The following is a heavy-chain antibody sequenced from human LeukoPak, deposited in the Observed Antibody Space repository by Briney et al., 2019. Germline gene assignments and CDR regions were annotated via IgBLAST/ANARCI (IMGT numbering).Heavy chain of an antibody. V-gene: IGHV4-4*09. J-gene: IGHJ4*02. Sequence: SESLSLTCTVSGGLISNYYWSWIRQPPGKGLEWIGYIYTSGSTSYNPSLKSRVTISVDTSKNQFSLNLTSVTAADTAVYNCARCTSSRYANFDYWGQGTLVTVSS. CDR1: GGLISNYY. D-gene: IGHD6-25*01. CDR2: IYTSGST. CDR3: ARCTSSRYANFDY.